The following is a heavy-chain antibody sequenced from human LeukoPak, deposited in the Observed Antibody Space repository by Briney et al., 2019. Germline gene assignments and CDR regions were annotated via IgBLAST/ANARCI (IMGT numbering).Heavy chain of an antibody. J-gene: IGHJ4*02. V-gene: IGHV3-66*01. CDR2: LYSGGTT. Sequence: GRSLRLSCAASGFIVSSNYMNWVRQAPGKGLEWVSVLYSGGTTYYADSVKGRFTISRDNSKNTLYLQMNSLRAEDTAVYYCARSPYFDCWGQGTLVTVSS. CDR1: GFIVSSNY. CDR3: ARSPYFDC.